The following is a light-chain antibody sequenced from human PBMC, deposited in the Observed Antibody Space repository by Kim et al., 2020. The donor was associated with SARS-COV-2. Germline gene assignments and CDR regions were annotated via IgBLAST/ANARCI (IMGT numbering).Light chain of an antibody. CDR3: QQYDVYPYT. Sequence: DIQMTQSPSSLSASVGDRVTITCRASQGINNHLAWFQQQPGKAPKSLIHAASTLQVGVPSKFSGRGSGTDFTLTISSLQLEDFATYYCQQYDVYPYTFGQGTKLEI. CDR2: AAS. V-gene: IGKV1-16*02. J-gene: IGKJ2*01. CDR1: QGINNH.